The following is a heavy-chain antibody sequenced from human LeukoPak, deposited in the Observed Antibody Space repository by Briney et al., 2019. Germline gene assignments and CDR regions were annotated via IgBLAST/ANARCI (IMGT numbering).Heavy chain of an antibody. CDR3: ARGPPESTTSDY. Sequence: ASVKVSCKASGYIFTSYDISWVRQAAGQGLEWIGWLRPASGSSGYAQKFQGRVTMTRSTPTRTAYMELRSLTSEDTAVYYCARGPPESTTSDYWGQGTLVTVSS. CDR2: LRPASGSS. J-gene: IGHJ4*02. V-gene: IGHV1-8*01. CDR1: GYIFTSYD. D-gene: IGHD2-2*01.